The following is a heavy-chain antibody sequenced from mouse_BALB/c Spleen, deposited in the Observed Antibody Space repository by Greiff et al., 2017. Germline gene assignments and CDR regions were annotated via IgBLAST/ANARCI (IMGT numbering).Heavy chain of an antibody. V-gene: IGHV5-17*02. J-gene: IGHJ4*01. CDR2: ISSGSGTI. D-gene: IGHD1-1*02. CDR1: GFTFSSFG. Sequence: EVQVVESGGGLVQPGGSRKLSCAASGFTFSSFGMHWVRQAPEKGLEWVAYISSGSGTIYYADTVKGRFTISRDNPKNTLFLQMTSLRSEDTAMYYCARGSPYLMDYWGQGTSVTVSS. CDR3: ARGSPYLMDY.